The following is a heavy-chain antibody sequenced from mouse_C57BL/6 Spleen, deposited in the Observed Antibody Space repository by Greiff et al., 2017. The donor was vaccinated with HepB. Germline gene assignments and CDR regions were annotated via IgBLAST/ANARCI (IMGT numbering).Heavy chain of an antibody. CDR3: AREEGTGY. V-gene: IGHV1-64*01. D-gene: IGHD3-3*01. J-gene: IGHJ2*01. CDR2: IHPNSGST. Sequence: QVQLQQPGAELVKPGASVKLSCKASGYTFTSYWMHWVKQRPGQGLEWIGMIHPNSGSTNYNEKFKSKATMTVDKSSSTAYMQLNSLTSEDSAVYYCAREEGTGYWGQGTTLTVSS. CDR1: GYTFTSYW.